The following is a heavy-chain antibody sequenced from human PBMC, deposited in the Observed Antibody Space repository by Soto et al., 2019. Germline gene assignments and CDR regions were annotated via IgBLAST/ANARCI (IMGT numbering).Heavy chain of an antibody. CDR2: IAYDGSNK. CDR1: GFTFRSYG. Sequence: QVQLVESGGGVVQPGRSLRLSCAASGFTFRSYGMHWVRQAPGKGLEWVAVIAYDGSNKYYADSVKGRFTISRDNSKNTLCLQMNSLRAEDTAVYYCATEAGYCSSTSCSPSPFDYWGQGTLVTVSS. V-gene: IGHV3-30*03. CDR3: ATEAGYCSSTSCSPSPFDY. J-gene: IGHJ4*02. D-gene: IGHD2-2*01.